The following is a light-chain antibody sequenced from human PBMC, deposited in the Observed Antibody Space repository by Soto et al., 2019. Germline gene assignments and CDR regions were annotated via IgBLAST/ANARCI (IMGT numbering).Light chain of an antibody. CDR3: QHYDHLPLS. V-gene: IGKV1-33*01. J-gene: IGKJ4*01. CDR2: ASS. Sequence: DIQMTQSPSSLSASVGDRVTITCQASQGINNYLSWYQQKPGKAPKLLIYASSNLETGVPSRFSGSGSETDFTFTISSLQPDDVATYYCQHYDHLPLSFGGGTKVEI. CDR1: QGINNY.